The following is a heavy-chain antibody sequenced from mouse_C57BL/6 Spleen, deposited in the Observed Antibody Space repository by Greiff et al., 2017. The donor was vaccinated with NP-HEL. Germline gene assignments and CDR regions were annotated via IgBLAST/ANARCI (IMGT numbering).Heavy chain of an antibody. D-gene: IGHD1-1*01. J-gene: IGHJ1*03. CDR2: ISGGGGNT. CDR3: ARQDYYGRGYFDV. V-gene: IGHV5-9*01. CDR1: GFTFSSYT. Sequence: DVMLVESGGGLVKPGGSLKLSCAASGFTFSSYTMSWVRQTPEKRLEWVATISGGGGNTYYPDSVKGRFTISRDNAKNTLYLQMSSLRSEDTALYYGARQDYYGRGYFDVWGTGTTVTVSS.